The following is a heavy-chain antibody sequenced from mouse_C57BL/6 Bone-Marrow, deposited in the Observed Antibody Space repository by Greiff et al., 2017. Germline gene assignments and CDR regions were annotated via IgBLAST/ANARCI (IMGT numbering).Heavy chain of an antibody. CDR1: GYTFTSYW. J-gene: IGHJ2*01. CDR2: IDPSDSYT. V-gene: IGHV1-50*01. Sequence: QVQLQQPGAELVKPGASVKLSCKASGYTFTSYWMQWVKQRPGQGLEWIGEIDPSDSYTNYNPKFKGKATLTVDTSSSTAYMQLSSLTSEDSAVYYCGAVPFDYWGQGTTLPVSS. CDR3: GAVPFDY.